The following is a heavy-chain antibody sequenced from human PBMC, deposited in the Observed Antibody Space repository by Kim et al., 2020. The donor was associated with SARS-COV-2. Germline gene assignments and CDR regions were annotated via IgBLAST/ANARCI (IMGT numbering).Heavy chain of an antibody. J-gene: IGHJ6*03. Sequence: DRFTISRENSENTLYLQMNSLRAEDTAVYYCAKGDQQLGLPTLYYYYMDVWGKGTTVTVSS. CDR3: AKGDQQLGLPTLYYYYMDV. V-gene: IGHV3-30*02. D-gene: IGHD5-18*01.